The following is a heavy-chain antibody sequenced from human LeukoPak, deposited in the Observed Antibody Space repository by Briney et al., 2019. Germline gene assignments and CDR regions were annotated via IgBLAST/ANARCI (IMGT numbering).Heavy chain of an antibody. Sequence: GGSLRLSCAASGFTFSSYAMSWVRQAPEKGLEWVSAISGSGGSTYYADSVKGRFTISRDNSKNTLYLQMNSLRVEDTAVYYCAKEYYYDSSGYLKYYFDYWGQGTLVTVSS. D-gene: IGHD3-22*01. J-gene: IGHJ4*02. V-gene: IGHV3-23*01. CDR1: GFTFSSYA. CDR2: ISGSGGST. CDR3: AKEYYYDSSGYLKYYFDY.